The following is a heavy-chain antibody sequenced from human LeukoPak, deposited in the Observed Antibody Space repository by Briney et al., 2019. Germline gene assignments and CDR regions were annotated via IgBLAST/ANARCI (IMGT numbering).Heavy chain of an antibody. Sequence: GGSLRLSCAASGFTFSSYGMSWVRQAPGKGLEWVSAISGSSGSTYYADSVKGRFTISRDDSKNTLYLQMNNLRAEDTAVYYCAKDGAWLRFDDWGQGILVTVSS. V-gene: IGHV3-23*01. CDR2: ISGSSGST. J-gene: IGHJ4*02. CDR3: AKDGAWLRFDD. D-gene: IGHD5-12*01. CDR1: GFTFSSYG.